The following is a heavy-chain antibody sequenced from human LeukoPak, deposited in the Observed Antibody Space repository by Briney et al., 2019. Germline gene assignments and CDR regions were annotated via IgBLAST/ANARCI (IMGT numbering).Heavy chain of an antibody. J-gene: IGHJ3*02. Sequence: GGSLRLSCAASGFTFSSYSMNWVRQAPGKGLEWVSYISSSGTSSSSTIYYADSVKGRFTISRDNAKNSLYLQMNSLRAEDTAVYYCARGRGLLGIIWGQGTMVTVSS. CDR3: ARGRGLLGII. CDR2: ISSSGTSSSSTI. V-gene: IGHV3-48*04. D-gene: IGHD7-27*01. CDR1: GFTFSSYS.